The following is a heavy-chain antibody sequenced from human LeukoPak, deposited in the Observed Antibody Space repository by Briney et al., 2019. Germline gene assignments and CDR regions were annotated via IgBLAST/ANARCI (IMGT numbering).Heavy chain of an antibody. D-gene: IGHD3-22*01. Sequence: GGSLRLSCAASGFTFSSYGMHWVRQAPGKGLEWVAVISYDGSNKYYADSVKGRFTISRDNSKNTLYLQMNSLRAEDTAVYYCAKVHYYDSSGYYERYYFDYWGQGTLVTVSS. CDR2: ISYDGSNK. CDR3: AKVHYYDSSGYYERYYFDY. CDR1: GFTFSSYG. J-gene: IGHJ4*02. V-gene: IGHV3-30*18.